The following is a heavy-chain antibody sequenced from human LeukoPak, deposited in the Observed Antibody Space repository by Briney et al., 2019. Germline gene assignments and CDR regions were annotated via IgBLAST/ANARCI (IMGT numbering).Heavy chain of an antibody. CDR3: ARRVFSSGWYVIRPATHFDY. CDR2: IYPGDSDT. D-gene: IGHD6-19*01. V-gene: IGHV5-51*01. CDR1: GYTFTTYW. J-gene: IGHJ4*02. Sequence: GESLKISCKGSGYTFTTYWIGRVRQMPGKGLEWMGIIYPGDSDTRYSPSFQGQVTISADKSISTAYLQWSSLKASDTAMYYCARRVFSSGWYVIRPATHFDYWGQGTLVTVSS.